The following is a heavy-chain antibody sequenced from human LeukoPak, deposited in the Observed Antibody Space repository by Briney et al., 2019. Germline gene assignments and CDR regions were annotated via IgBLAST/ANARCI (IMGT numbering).Heavy chain of an antibody. CDR1: GGSFSGYY. D-gene: IGHD3-22*01. CDR2: INHSGST. CDR3: ARGLIVVNAFDI. V-gene: IGHV4-34*01. J-gene: IGHJ3*02. Sequence: PSETLSLTCAVYGGSFSGYYWSWIRQPPGKGLEWIGEINHSGSTNYNPSLKSRVTISADTSKNQFSLKLSSVTAADTAVYYCARGLIVVNAFDIWGQGTMVTVSS.